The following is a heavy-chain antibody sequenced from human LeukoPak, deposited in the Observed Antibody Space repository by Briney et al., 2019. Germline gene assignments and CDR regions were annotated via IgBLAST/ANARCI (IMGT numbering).Heavy chain of an antibody. Sequence: TGGSLRLSCAASGFTFSSYAMSWVRQAPGKGLEWVSAISGSGGSTYYADSVKGRFTISRDNSKNTLYLQMNSLRAKDTAVYYCAKSGSYSSSYYFDYWGQGTLVTVSS. D-gene: IGHD6-13*01. CDR1: GFTFSSYA. V-gene: IGHV3-23*01. CDR3: AKSGSYSSSYYFDY. CDR2: ISGSGGST. J-gene: IGHJ4*02.